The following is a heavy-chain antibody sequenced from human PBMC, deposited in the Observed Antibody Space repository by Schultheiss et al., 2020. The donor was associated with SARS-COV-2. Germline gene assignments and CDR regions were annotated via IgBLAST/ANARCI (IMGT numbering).Heavy chain of an antibody. CDR1: GGSISSYY. Sequence: SETLSLTCTVSGGSISSYYWSWIRQPPGKGLEWIGYIYYSGSTNYNPSLKSRVTISVDTSKNQFSLKLSSVTAADTAVYYCARHVRAATETKLRFLEWPYPDYWGQGTLVTVSS. CDR2: IYYSGST. V-gene: IGHV4-59*08. CDR3: ARHVRAATETKLRFLEWPYPDY. J-gene: IGHJ4*02. D-gene: IGHD3-3*01.